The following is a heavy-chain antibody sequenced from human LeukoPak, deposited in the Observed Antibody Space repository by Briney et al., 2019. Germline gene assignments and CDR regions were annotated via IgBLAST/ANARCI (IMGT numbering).Heavy chain of an antibody. D-gene: IGHD1-26*01. J-gene: IGHJ1*01. V-gene: IGHV3-33*01. CDR1: GFTFSSYG. CDR2: IWYDGSNK. CDR3: ASGSGSYPEYFQH. Sequence: GGSLRLSCAASGFTFSSYGMHWVRQAPGKGLEWVAVIWYDGSNKYYADSVKGRFTISRDNSKNTLYLQMNSLRAEDTAVYYCASGSGSYPEYFQHWGQGTLVTVSS.